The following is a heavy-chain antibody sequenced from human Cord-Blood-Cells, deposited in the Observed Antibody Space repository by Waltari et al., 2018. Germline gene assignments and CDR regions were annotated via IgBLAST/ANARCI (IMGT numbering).Heavy chain of an antibody. CDR2: INPNSGGT. D-gene: IGHD3-3*01. CDR3: ARDRNRAFWSGYYAFDI. Sequence: QVQLVPSGAEVKKPGASVKVSCKATVYTFTGYYMPWVRQAPGQGLEWRGWINPNSGGTNYAQKFQGWVTMTRDTSISTAYMELSRLRSDDTAVYYCARDRNRAFWSGYYAFDIWGQGTMVTVSS. CDR1: VYTFTGYY. V-gene: IGHV1-2*04. J-gene: IGHJ3*02.